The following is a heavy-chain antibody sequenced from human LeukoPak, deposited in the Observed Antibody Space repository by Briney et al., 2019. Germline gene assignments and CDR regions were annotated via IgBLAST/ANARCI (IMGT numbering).Heavy chain of an antibody. CDR1: GFTFSSYA. D-gene: IGHD3-3*01. Sequence: GGSLRLSCAASGFTFSSYAMSWVRQAPGKGLEWVSAISGSGGSTYYADSVKGRFTISGDNSKNTLYLQMNSLRAEDTAVYYCAKDLTIFGVDFEYFQHWGQGTLVTVSS. CDR3: AKDLTIFGVDFEYFQH. J-gene: IGHJ1*01. CDR2: ISGSGGST. V-gene: IGHV3-23*01.